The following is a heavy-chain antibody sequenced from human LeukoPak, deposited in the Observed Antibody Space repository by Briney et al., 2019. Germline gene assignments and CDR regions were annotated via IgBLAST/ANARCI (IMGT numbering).Heavy chain of an antibody. CDR1: GFTFSSYW. J-gene: IGHJ4*02. D-gene: IGHD3-10*01. CDR3: ARERGSRSLDF. V-gene: IGHV3-7*03. Sequence: PGGSLRLSCATTGFTFSSYWMSWVRQAPGKGLEWVANIKQDGSEKNEVDSVKGRFTISRDNAKNSLYLQMSSLRAEDTAVYYCARERGSRSLDFWGQGTLVTVSS. CDR2: IKQDGSEK.